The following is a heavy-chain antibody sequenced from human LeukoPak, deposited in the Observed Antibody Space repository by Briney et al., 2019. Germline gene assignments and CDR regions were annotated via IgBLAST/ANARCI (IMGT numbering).Heavy chain of an antibody. CDR3: ARLPYYYDSSGYSKFDAFDI. Sequence: GESLKISCKGSGYSFTTYWIGWVRQMPGKGLEWMGIIYPGDSDTRYSPSFQGQVTISADKSINTAYLQWSSLKASDTAIYYCARLPYYYDSSGYSKFDAFDIWGQGTMVTVSS. D-gene: IGHD3-22*01. CDR1: GYSFTTYW. CDR2: IYPGDSDT. J-gene: IGHJ3*02. V-gene: IGHV5-51*01.